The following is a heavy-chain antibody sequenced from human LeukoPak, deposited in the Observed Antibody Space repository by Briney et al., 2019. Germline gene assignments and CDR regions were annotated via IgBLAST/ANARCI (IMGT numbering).Heavy chain of an antibody. J-gene: IGHJ3*02. V-gene: IGHV4-39*01. Sequence: PSETLSLTCTVSGGSISSSSYYWGWIRQPPGKGLEWIGSICYSGSTYYNPSLKSRVTISVDTSKNQFSLKLSSVTAADTAVYYCTRGMIVVVIRRDDAFDIWGQGTMVTVSS. CDR2: ICYSGST. D-gene: IGHD3-22*01. CDR1: GGSISSSSYY. CDR3: TRGMIVVVIRRDDAFDI.